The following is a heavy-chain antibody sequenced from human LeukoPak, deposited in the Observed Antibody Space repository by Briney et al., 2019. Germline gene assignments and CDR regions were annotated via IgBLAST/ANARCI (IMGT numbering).Heavy chain of an antibody. CDR1: GGTFSSYA. J-gene: IGHJ6*03. D-gene: IGHD3-10*01. V-gene: IGHV1-69*06. CDR3: XXXXXXXXYGYYYYMDV. CDR2: IIPIFGTA. Sequence: ASVKVSCKASGGTFSSYAISWVRQAPGQGLEWMGGIIPIFGTANYAQKFQGRVTITADKSTSTAYMELSSLRSDDTAVYNCXXXXXXXXYGYYYYMDVWGKGTTVTVSS.